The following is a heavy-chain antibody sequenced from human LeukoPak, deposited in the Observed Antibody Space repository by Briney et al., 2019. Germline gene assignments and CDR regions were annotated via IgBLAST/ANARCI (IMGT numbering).Heavy chain of an antibody. Sequence: GGSLRLSCAAPGFTFSSYAMSWVRQAPGKGLEWVSAISGSGGSTYYADSVKGRFTISRDNSKNTLYLQMNSLRAEDTAVYYCAKGLDCSSTSCYGGVDWGQGTLVTVSS. J-gene: IGHJ4*02. CDR1: GFTFSSYA. CDR2: ISGSGGST. D-gene: IGHD2-2*01. V-gene: IGHV3-23*01. CDR3: AKGLDCSSTSCYGGVD.